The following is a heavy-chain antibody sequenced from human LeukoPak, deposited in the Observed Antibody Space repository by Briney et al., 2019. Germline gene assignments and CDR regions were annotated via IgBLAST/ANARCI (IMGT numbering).Heavy chain of an antibody. J-gene: IGHJ4*02. CDR3: ANGLRFDY. D-gene: IGHD3-10*01. CDR1: GFTFSSYG. CDR2: ISYDGSNK. Sequence: PGRSLRLSCAASGFTFSSYGMHWVRQAPGKGLEWVAVISYDGSNKYYADSVKGRFTISRDNSKNTLYLQMNSLRAEDTAVYYCANGLRFDYWGQGTLVTVSS. V-gene: IGHV3-30*18.